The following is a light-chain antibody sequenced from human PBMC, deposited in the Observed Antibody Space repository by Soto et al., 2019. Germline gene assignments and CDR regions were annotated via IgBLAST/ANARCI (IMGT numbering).Light chain of an antibody. Sequence: DIQMTQSPSTLSGSVGDRVTITCRASQSISSYLNWYQQKPGKAPKLLIYAASSLQSGAPSRFSGSGSGTEFTLTISGLQPGDSATYYCQQYNSYSPTFGQGTKADIK. V-gene: IGKV1-5*01. CDR1: QSISSY. CDR2: AAS. CDR3: QQYNSYSPT. J-gene: IGKJ1*01.